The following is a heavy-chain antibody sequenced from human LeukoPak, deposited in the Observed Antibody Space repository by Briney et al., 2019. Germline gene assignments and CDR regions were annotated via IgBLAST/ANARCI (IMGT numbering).Heavy chain of an antibody. CDR1: GFTFSSYA. D-gene: IGHD3-3*01. V-gene: IGHV3-23*01. Sequence: PGGSLRLSCAASGFTFSSYAMSWVRQAPGKGLEWVSAISGSSGSTYYADSVKGRFTISRDNSKNTLYLQMNSLRAEDTAVYYCAKRPPGDFWSGYLDYWGQGTLVTVSS. J-gene: IGHJ4*02. CDR3: AKRPPGDFWSGYLDY. CDR2: ISGSSGST.